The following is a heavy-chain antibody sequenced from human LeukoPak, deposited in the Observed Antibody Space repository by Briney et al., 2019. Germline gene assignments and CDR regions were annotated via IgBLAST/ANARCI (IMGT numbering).Heavy chain of an antibody. CDR1: GFTVSGNY. CDR2: ISGSGGST. Sequence: GGSLRLSCAASGFTVSGNYMSWVRQAPGKGLEWVSAISGSGGSTYYADSVKGRFTISRDNSKNTLYLQMNSLRAEDTAVYYCAKLRLGELSLYLDYWGQGTLVTVSS. J-gene: IGHJ4*02. D-gene: IGHD3-16*02. V-gene: IGHV3-23*01. CDR3: AKLRLGELSLYLDY.